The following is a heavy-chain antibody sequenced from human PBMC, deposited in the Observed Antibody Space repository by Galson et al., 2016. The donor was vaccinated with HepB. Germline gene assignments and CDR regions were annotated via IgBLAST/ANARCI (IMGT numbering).Heavy chain of an antibody. CDR1: GFTFSNYG. CDR2: ISRSGDST. V-gene: IGHV3-23*01. J-gene: IGHJ6*04. Sequence: SLRLSCAASGFTFSNYGMTWVRQAPGKGLEVVSSISRSGDSTDYADSVKGRFTISRDNSKNTLSLQMNSLTADDTAIYYCGQGRTAPAVWGKGTTVTVSS. CDR3: GQGRTAPAV.